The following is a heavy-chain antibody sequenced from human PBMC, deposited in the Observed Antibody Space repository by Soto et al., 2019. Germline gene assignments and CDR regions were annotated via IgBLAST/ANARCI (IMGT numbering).Heavy chain of an antibody. Sequence: ASVKVSCKASGYTFTSYDINWVRQATGQGLEWMGWMNPNNGNTDYAQKLQGRVTMTTDTSTSTAYMELRSLRSDDTAVYYCARATGSSYGMDVWGQGTTVTVSS. V-gene: IGHV1-18*01. CDR1: GYTFTSYD. J-gene: IGHJ6*02. D-gene: IGHD3-9*01. CDR3: ARATGSSYGMDV. CDR2: MNPNNGNT.